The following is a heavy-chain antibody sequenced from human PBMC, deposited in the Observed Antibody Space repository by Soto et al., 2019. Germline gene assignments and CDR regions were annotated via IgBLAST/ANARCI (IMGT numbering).Heavy chain of an antibody. Sequence: QGQLVQSGAEVKKPGSSVKVSCKPSGGTFNTYPFSWVRQAPGQGLEWMGGIVPMFGSPNYAQRVQGRVTISADKSKSTAYMELSSLTSADTTVYYCVRAWGALVVHAGRDHHDMDVWGKGPTVTVSS. J-gene: IGHJ6*04. CDR1: GGTFNTYP. CDR3: VRAWGALVVHAGRDHHDMDV. D-gene: IGHD2-15*01. V-gene: IGHV1-69*06. CDR2: IVPMFGSP.